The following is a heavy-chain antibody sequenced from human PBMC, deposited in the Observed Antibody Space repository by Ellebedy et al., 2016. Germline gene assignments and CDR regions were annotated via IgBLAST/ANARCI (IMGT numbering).Heavy chain of an antibody. V-gene: IGHV3-9*01. J-gene: IGHJ4*02. CDR2: ILWNSGRA. CDR3: AKDLSTTLYYIHS. D-gene: IGHD3-10*02. CDR1: GFTFEDYA. Sequence: GGSLRLXXVASGFTFEDYAMHWVRQVPGKGLEWVSGILWNSGRAAYADSVKGRFTVSRDNANNSLYLHMNDLRTEDTAWYYCAKDLSTTLYYIHSWGQGDLVTVSS.